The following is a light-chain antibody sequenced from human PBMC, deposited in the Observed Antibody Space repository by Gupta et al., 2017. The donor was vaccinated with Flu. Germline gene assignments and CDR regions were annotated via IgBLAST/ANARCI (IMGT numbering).Light chain of an antibody. J-gene: IGKJ2*01. CDR1: QSVLYSSNNKNH. CDR3: QQEVSSPKA. Sequence: DIVMTQSPDSLAVSLGERATFNCKSSQSVLYSSNNKNHLAWYQHKPGQPPKLLIYWASTRQSGVPDRFSGSGSGTDFTLTISSLQAEDVAVYYCQQEVSSPKAFGQGTKMEIK. V-gene: IGKV4-1*01. CDR2: WAS.